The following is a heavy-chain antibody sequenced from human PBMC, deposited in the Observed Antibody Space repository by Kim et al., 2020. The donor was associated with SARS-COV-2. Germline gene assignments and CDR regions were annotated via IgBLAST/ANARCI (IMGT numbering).Heavy chain of an antibody. CDR1: GGSISSGDYY. D-gene: IGHD3-9*01. Sequence: SETLSLTCTVSGGSISSGDYYWSWIRPPPGKGLDWLGYMYYSGSTYYNPSLKSRVIISGDTYKNQFSLTLSSVTAADTAVYYCARVVVLRYFDWTYYYYGMDVWGKGTTVTVSS. V-gene: IGHV4-30-4*01. J-gene: IGHJ6*04. CDR2: MYYSGST. CDR3: ARVVVLRYFDWTYYYYGMDV.